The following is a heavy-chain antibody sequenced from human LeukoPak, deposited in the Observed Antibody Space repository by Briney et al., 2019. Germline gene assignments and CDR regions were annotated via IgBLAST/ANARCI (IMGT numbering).Heavy chain of an antibody. CDR3: ARKSRGSSGYSY. CDR2: MNPNSGNT. V-gene: IGHV1-8*01. D-gene: IGHD3-22*01. Sequence: WMNPNSGNTGYAQKFQGRVTMTRNTSISTAYMELSSLRSEDTAVYYCARKSRGSSGYSYWGQGTLVTVSS. J-gene: IGHJ4*02.